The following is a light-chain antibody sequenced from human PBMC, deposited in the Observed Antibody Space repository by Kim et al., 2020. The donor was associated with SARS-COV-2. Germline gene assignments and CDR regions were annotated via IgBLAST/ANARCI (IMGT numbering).Light chain of an antibody. CDR3: SSYAGSNNLV. V-gene: IGLV2-8*01. Sequence: QSVTNACTGTSSGVGGDYYVSWYQQNPGKAPNLRIYEVSKRPSGVPDRFSGAKSGNTAFLTVSGLQAEDEADYYCSSYAGSNNLVFGGGTQLTVL. CDR2: EVS. CDR1: SSGVGGDYY. J-gene: IGLJ2*01.